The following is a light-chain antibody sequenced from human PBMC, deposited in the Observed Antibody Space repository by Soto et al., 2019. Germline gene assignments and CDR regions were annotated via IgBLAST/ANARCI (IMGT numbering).Light chain of an antibody. CDR2: TAS. CDR3: QVSSSLPIT. CDR1: QSISTW. J-gene: IGKJ5*01. V-gene: IGKV1-12*01. Sequence: TEVTQSPYSVSASVGDRVTITCRASQSISTWLAWYQQKPGTAPNLLIFTASYLQSGVPSRFSGSGSGTDFTLTISSLQPEDFATYYCQVSSSLPITFAQGTRLEIK.